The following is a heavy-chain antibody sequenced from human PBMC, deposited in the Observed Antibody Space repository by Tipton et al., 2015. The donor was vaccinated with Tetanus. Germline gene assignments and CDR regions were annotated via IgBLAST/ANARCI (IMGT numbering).Heavy chain of an antibody. CDR3: ARDFRERSGTYFSYYYTMDV. J-gene: IGHJ6*02. Sequence: TLSLTCTVSGGSLSTFYWNWIRQPAGKGLEWIGRIYSSGSTNYNPSLKSRVPMSIDTSKTQFSLELTSVTAADTAVYYCARDFRERSGTYFSYYYTMDVWGQGTTVTVSS. CDR2: IYSSGST. V-gene: IGHV4-4*07. CDR1: GGSLSTFY. D-gene: IGHD1-26*01.